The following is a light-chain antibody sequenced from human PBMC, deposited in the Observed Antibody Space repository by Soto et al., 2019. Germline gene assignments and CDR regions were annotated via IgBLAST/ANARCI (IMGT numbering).Light chain of an antibody. CDR1: ASSIAARYD. CDR2: GNN. J-gene: IGLJ2*01. Sequence: QSVLTQPPSVSGAPGQRVTISCTGTASSIAARYDVHWYQQIPGKAPKLLIYGNNNRPSGVPDRFSGSKSGTSASLAITGLQADDEADYYCQSYDRSLSSPIFGGGTKLTVL. CDR3: QSYDRSLSSPI. V-gene: IGLV1-40*01.